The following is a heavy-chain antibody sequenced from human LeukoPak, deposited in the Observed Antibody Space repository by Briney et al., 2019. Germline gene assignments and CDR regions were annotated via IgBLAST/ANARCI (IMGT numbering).Heavy chain of an antibody. Sequence: ASVKVSCKASGGTFSSYAISWVRQAPGQGLEWMGGIIPIFGTANYAQKFQGRVTITADESTSTAYMELSSLRSEDTAVYYCARAVQQQLINWFGPWGQGTLVTVSS. D-gene: IGHD6-13*01. J-gene: IGHJ5*02. CDR3: ARAVQQQLINWFGP. V-gene: IGHV1-69*13. CDR1: GGTFSSYA. CDR2: IIPIFGTA.